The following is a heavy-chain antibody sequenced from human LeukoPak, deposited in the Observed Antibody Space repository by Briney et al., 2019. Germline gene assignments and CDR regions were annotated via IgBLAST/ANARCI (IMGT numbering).Heavy chain of an antibody. D-gene: IGHD5-12*01. V-gene: IGHV4-4*02. Sequence: PSETLSLTCAVSGGSISSSNWWSWVRQPPGKGLEWIGEIYHSGTANYNPSLKSRVTISVDTSKNQFSLKLSSVTAADTAVYYCARVRRIGASLGWFDPWGQGTLVTVSS. CDR3: ARVRRIGASLGWFDP. J-gene: IGHJ5*02. CDR1: GGSISSSNW. CDR2: IYHSGTA.